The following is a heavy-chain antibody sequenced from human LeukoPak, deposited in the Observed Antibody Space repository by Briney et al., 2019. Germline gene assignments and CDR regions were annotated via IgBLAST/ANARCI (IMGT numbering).Heavy chain of an antibody. CDR3: AREQWFGELTDY. Sequence: AGGSLRLSCAASGFTFDDYGMSWVRQAPGKGLEWVSGISWSSGNIGYADSVKGRFTISRDNAKNSLYLQMNSLRAEDTAVYYCAREQWFGELTDYWGQGTLVTVSS. J-gene: IGHJ4*02. CDR2: ISWSSGNI. CDR1: GFTFDDYG. D-gene: IGHD3-10*01. V-gene: IGHV3-20*04.